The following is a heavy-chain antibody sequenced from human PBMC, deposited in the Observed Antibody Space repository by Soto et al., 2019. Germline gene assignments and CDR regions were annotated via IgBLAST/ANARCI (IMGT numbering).Heavy chain of an antibody. Sequence: EVQLVESGGGLVQPGGSLRLSCAASGFTVSSNYMSWVRQPPGKGLEWVSVIYSGGSTYYADSVKGRFTISRHNSKNTLYLQMNSLRAEDTAVYYCARGRDCGGDCPNWFDPWGQGTLVTVSS. D-gene: IGHD2-21*02. CDR3: ARGRDCGGDCPNWFDP. J-gene: IGHJ5*02. CDR1: GFTVSSNY. CDR2: IYSGGST. V-gene: IGHV3-53*04.